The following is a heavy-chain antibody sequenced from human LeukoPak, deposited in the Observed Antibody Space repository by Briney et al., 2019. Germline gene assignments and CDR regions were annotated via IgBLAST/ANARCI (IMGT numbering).Heavy chain of an antibody. CDR1: GYSFTSYW. V-gene: IGHV5-10-1*01. CDR3: ARHDYDSDSFDI. Sequence: GGSLRISCKGSGYSFTSYWIIWVRQMPGKGLEWMGRIDPSDSYTNYSPSLQGHVTISADKSIRTAYLQWSNLKATDTAMYYCARHDYDSDSFDIWGQGTVVAVSS. J-gene: IGHJ3*02. D-gene: IGHD3-16*01. CDR2: IDPSDSYT.